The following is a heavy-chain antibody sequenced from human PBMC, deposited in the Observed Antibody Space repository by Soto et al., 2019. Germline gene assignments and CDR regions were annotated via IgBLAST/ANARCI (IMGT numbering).Heavy chain of an antibody. D-gene: IGHD3-22*01. CDR2: IILIFGTA. CDR1: GCTFCSYA. CDR3: ARVLYDSSGYHDAFDI. V-gene: IGHV1-69*13. Sequence: SVKVSCTASGCTFCSYAISWVRQDPGLGLEWMGGIILIFGTANYAQKFQGRVTITADESTSTVYMELSSLRSEDTAVYYCARVLYDSSGYHDAFDIWGQGTMVTVSS. J-gene: IGHJ3*02.